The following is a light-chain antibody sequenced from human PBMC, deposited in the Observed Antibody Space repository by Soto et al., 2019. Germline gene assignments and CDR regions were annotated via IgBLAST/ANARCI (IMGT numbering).Light chain of an antibody. CDR1: QTIGRY. CDR2: TAS. V-gene: IGKV1-39*01. Sequence: DIQMTQSPSSLSASVGDRVTITCRASQTIGRYLNWHHQKPGKAPKLLISTASSLGSGVPSRFSGSGSGTDFTLTISSLQPDDFATYYCQQTYGTPNTFGQGTKLEI. J-gene: IGKJ2*01. CDR3: QQTYGTPNT.